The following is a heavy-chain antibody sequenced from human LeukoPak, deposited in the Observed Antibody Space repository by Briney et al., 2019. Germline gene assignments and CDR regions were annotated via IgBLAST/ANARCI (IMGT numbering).Heavy chain of an antibody. Sequence: SETLSLTCTVSGGSISSGGYYWSWIRQPPGKGLEWIGYIYHSGSTYYNPSLKSRVTISVDRSKNQFSLKLSSVTAADTAEYYCARGKAGTTASYYFYYMDVWGQGTTVTVS. CDR2: IYHSGST. J-gene: IGHJ6*03. D-gene: IGHD1-1*01. CDR1: GGSISSGGYY. CDR3: ARGKAGTTASYYFYYMDV. V-gene: IGHV4-30-2*01.